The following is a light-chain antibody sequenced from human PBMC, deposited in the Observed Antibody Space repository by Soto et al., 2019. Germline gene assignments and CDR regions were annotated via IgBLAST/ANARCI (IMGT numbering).Light chain of an antibody. Sequence: VLTQSPGTLSLSPGERATLSCRASQSVSSNYLAWYQQKPGQAPRLLIYGASSRATGIPDRFSGSGSGTDFTLTISRLEPEDFAVYYCQQYGSSPRTFGKGTKVDIK. CDR2: GAS. CDR3: QQYGSSPRT. J-gene: IGKJ1*01. V-gene: IGKV3-20*01. CDR1: QSVSSNY.